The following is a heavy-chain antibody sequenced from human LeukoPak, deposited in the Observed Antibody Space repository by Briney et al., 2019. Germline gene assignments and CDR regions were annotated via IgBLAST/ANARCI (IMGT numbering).Heavy chain of an antibody. Sequence: SETLSLTCTVSGGSISSYYWSWIRQPPGKGLEWIGYIYYSGSTNYNPSLKSRVTISVDTSKNQFSLKLSSVTAADTAVYYCAGRGAYGGKGLYFDYWGQGTLVTVSS. CDR1: GGSISSYY. CDR2: IYYSGST. J-gene: IGHJ4*02. D-gene: IGHD4-23*01. V-gene: IGHV4-59*01. CDR3: AGRGAYGGKGLYFDY.